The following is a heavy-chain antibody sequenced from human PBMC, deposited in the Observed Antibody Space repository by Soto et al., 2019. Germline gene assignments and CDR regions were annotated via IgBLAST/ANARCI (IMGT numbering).Heavy chain of an antibody. D-gene: IGHD3-22*01. CDR1: GYTFTSYY. CDR2: VNPSGGST. Sequence: GASVKVSCKASGYTFTSYYMHWVRQAPGQGLEWMGIVNPSGGSTSYAQKFQGRVTMTRDTSTSTVYMELSSLRSEDTAVYYCARVDSSGYYPDYWGQGTLVTVSS. J-gene: IGHJ4*02. V-gene: IGHV1-46*01. CDR3: ARVDSSGYYPDY.